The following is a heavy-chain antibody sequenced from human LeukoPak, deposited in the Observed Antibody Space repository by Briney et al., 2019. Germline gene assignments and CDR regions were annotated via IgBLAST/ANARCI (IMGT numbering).Heavy chain of an antibody. J-gene: IGHJ6*03. CDR2: IESKTDGGTP. CDR1: GFTFSNAW. Sequence: GGSLRLSCAASGFTFSNAWMSWVRQTPGKGLEWVSHIESKTDGGTPDYAAPVKGRFTISRDDSKNTLYLQMNNLKTEDTAVYYCTTDILPDYYYYYYMDVWGKGTTVTVSS. V-gene: IGHV3-15*04. CDR3: TTDILPDYYYYYYMDV. D-gene: IGHD2-21*01.